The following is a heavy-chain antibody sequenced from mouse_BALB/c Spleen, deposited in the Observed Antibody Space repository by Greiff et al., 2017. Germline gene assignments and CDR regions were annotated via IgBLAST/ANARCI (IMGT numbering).Heavy chain of an antibody. J-gene: IGHJ4*01. CDR1: GFTFSSYA. CDR3: ARDPGGDAMDY. D-gene: IGHD1-1*02. CDR2: ISSGGSYT. Sequence: DVKLVESGGGLVKPGGSLKLSCAASGFTFSSYAMSWVRQSPEKRLEWVAEISSGGSYTYYPDTVTGRFTISRDNAKNTLYLEMSSLRSEDTAMYYCARDPGGDAMDYWGQGTSVTVSS. V-gene: IGHV5-9-4*01.